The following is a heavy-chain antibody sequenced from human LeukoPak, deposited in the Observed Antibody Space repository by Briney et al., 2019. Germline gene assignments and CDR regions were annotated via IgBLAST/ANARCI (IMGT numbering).Heavy chain of an antibody. CDR3: ARHASVDGNWPRPLDY. D-gene: IGHD6-19*01. J-gene: IGHJ4*02. CDR1: GGSISSSNYS. CDR2: IYYSGST. V-gene: IGHV4-39*01. Sequence: PSETLSLTCTVSGGSISSSNYSWGWIRQPPGKGLEWIGNIYYSGSTYYKPSLKTRVTISVDTSKNQFSLKLTSVTAADTAVYYCARHASVDGNWPRPLDYWGQGSLVTVSS.